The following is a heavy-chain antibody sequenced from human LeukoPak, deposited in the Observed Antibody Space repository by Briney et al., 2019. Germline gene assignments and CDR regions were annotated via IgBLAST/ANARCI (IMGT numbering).Heavy chain of an antibody. V-gene: IGHV4-31*03. CDR2: IYYSGST. D-gene: IGHD3-10*01. CDR1: GRSINRGGYY. Sequence: SQTLSLTCTVSGRSINRGGYYWSWLRQHPGKGLEGIGYIYYSGSTYYSPSLKSRVTLSVDTSKNQFSLKLSSVTAADTAVYYCARDRPNGSGSYYNPHDAFDIWGQGTMVTVSS. CDR3: ARDRPNGSGSYYNPHDAFDI. J-gene: IGHJ3*02.